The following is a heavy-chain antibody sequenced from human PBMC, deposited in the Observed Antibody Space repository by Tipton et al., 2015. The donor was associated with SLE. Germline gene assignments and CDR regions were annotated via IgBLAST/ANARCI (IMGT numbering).Heavy chain of an antibody. Sequence: SLRLSCAASGLTFRDYAMSWVRQAPGRGLEWVSNIRGNGGSTYYTDSVKGRFTVSRDNSNNMLYLEMNSLRVGDTAVYYCAKATAFQWRPSDAFDVWGQGTMVTVSS. J-gene: IGHJ3*01. CDR2: IRGNGGST. D-gene: IGHD6-19*01. V-gene: IGHV3-23*01. CDR3: AKATAFQWRPSDAFDV. CDR1: GLTFRDYA.